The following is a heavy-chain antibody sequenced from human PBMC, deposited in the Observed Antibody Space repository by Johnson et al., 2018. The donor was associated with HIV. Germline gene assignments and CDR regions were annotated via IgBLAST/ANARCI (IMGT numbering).Heavy chain of an antibody. D-gene: IGHD5-18*01. CDR2: IRFDGSDK. Sequence: VQVVESGGGVVQPGGSLRVSCAASGFTFTNYGMHWVRQVPGKGLEWVAFIRFDGSDKYYADSVKGRFTISRDNSKYTVYLQMNSLTPEDSALYYCAKGEAQEGWIQLQSYAFDFWGRGTMVTVSS. CDR1: GFTFTNYG. V-gene: IGHV3-30*02. J-gene: IGHJ3*01. CDR3: AKGEAQEGWIQLQSYAFDF.